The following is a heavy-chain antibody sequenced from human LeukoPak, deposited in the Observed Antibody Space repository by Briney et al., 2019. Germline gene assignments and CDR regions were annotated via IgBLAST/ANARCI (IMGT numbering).Heavy chain of an antibody. J-gene: IGHJ4*02. CDR3: ARDGWELLSAAFDY. CDR1: GFTFSSYS. D-gene: IGHD1-26*01. Sequence: GGSLRLSCAASGFTFSSYSMNWVRQAPGKGLEWVSSISSSSSYIYYADSVKGRFTISRDNAKNSLYLQMNSLRAEDTAVYYCARDGWELLSAAFDYWGQGILVTVSS. CDR2: ISSSSSYI. V-gene: IGHV3-21*01.